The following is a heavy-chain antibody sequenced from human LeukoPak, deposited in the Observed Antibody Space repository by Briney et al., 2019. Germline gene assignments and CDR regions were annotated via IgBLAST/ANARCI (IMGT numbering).Heavy chain of an antibody. CDR3: ARVSWFPGTSYYYMDV. D-gene: IGHD1-1*01. V-gene: IGHV4-59*01. Sequence: SETLSLTCTVSGGSISSYYWSWIRQPPGKGLVWIGYIHYSGSTNYNPSLKSRVTISVDTSKNQFSLKLSSVTAADTAVYYCARVSWFPGTSYYYMDVGGKGTTVTVSS. CDR1: GGSISSYY. CDR2: IHYSGST. J-gene: IGHJ6*03.